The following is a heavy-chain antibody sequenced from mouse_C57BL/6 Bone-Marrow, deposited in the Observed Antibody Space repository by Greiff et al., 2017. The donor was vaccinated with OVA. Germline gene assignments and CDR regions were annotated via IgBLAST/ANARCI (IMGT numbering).Heavy chain of an antibody. CDR1: GYAFTNYL. D-gene: IGHD1-1*01. J-gene: IGHJ2*01. V-gene: IGHV1-54*01. CDR2: INPGSGGT. CDR3: ARGPYYYGSSPVDY. Sequence: QVQLQQSGAELVRPGTSVKVSCKASGYAFTNYLIEWVKQRPGQGLEWIGVINPGSGGTNYNEKFKGKATLTADKSSSTAYMQLSSLTSEDSAVYFCARGPYYYGSSPVDYWGQGTTLTVSS.